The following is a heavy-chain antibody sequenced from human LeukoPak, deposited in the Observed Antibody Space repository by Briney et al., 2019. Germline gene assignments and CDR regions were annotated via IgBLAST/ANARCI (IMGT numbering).Heavy chain of an antibody. CDR3: ARDLFSLDTAMEI. D-gene: IGHD5-18*01. J-gene: IGHJ4*02. CDR2: IYSGGST. CDR1: GFTFSSNY. Sequence: PGGSLRLSCAASGFTFSSNYMSWVRQAPGKGLEWVSVIYSGGSTYYADSVKGRFTISRDNSKNTLYLQMNSLRAEDTAVYYCARDLFSLDTAMEIWGQGTLVTVSS. V-gene: IGHV3-53*01.